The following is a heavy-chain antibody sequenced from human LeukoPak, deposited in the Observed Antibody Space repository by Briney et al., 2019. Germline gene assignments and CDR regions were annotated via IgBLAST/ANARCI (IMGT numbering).Heavy chain of an antibody. CDR1: GFTFSSYA. V-gene: IGHV3-30*04. CDR3: ARDPGQYYDILTGYYPPPNYFDY. D-gene: IGHD3-9*01. CDR2: ISYDGSNK. Sequence: HPGGSLRLSCAASGFTFSSYAMHWVRQAPGKGLEWVAVISYDGSNKYYADSVKGRFTTSIGNSKNTLYLQMNSLRAEDTAVYYCARDPGQYYDILTGYYPPPNYFDYWGQGTLVTVSS. J-gene: IGHJ4*02.